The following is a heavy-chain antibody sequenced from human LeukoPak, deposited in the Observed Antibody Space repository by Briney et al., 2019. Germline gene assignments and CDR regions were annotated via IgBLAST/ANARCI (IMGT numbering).Heavy chain of an antibody. J-gene: IGHJ4*02. V-gene: IGHV4-34*01. CDR3: ARILGRGYCSGGSCYPPGPVDY. D-gene: IGHD2-15*01. CDR2: INHSGST. CDR1: GGSFSGYY. Sequence: SETLSLTCAVYGGSFSGYYWSWIRQPPGKGLEWIGEINHSGSTNYNPSLKSRVTISVDTSKNQFSLKLSSVTAADTAVYYCARILGRGYCSGGSCYPPGPVDYWGQGTLVTVSS.